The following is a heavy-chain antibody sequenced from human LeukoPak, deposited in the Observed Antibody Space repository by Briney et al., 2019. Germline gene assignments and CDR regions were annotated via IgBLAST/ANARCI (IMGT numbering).Heavy chain of an antibody. D-gene: IGHD2-2*01. CDR3: ARDRCSSTSCYVFN. CDR1: GFTFRSYR. Sequence: GGSLRLSFAASGFTFRSYRMNWVRQAPGKGLAGVCFISSSSSYIYSADSVKGRFTISRDNAKNSLYLQMNSLRAEDTAVYYCARDRCSSTSCYVFNWGQGTLVTVSS. CDR2: ISSSSSYI. J-gene: IGHJ4*02. V-gene: IGHV3-21*01.